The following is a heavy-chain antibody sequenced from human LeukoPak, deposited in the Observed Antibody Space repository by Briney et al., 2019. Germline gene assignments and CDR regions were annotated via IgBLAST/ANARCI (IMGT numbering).Heavy chain of an antibody. CDR1: GFTFSSYG. D-gene: IGHD2-15*01. Sequence: GGTLRLSCAASGFTFSSYGMSWVRQAPGKGLEWVSAISGSGGSTYYADSVKGRFTISRDNSKNTLYLQMNSLRAEDTAVYYCAKVPRRCSGGSCYGQFDYWGQGTLVTVSS. CDR3: AKVPRRCSGGSCYGQFDY. J-gene: IGHJ4*02. V-gene: IGHV3-23*01. CDR2: ISGSGGST.